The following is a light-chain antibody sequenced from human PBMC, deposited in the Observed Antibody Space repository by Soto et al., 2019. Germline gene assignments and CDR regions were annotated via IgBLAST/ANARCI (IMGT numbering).Light chain of an antibody. J-gene: IGKJ5*01. CDR3: QRYGSKPPGVT. Sequence: EIVLTQSPGTLSLSPGDRATLSCRASQSVSSSYLDWYQQKPGQAPRLLIDGASSRASGIPDRFSGSESGPDFTLTISRLEPEDFSVYYCQRYGSKPPGVTFGQGKRLEI. CDR2: GAS. V-gene: IGKV3-20*01. CDR1: QSVSSSY.